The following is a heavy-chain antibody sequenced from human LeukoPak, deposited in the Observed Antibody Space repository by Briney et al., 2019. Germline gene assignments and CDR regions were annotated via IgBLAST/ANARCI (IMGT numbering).Heavy chain of an antibody. V-gene: IGHV6-1*01. CDR1: GDSVSSNSVA. CDR2: TYYGSKWNN. CDR3: TRGRNAAFDY. D-gene: IGHD6-13*01. J-gene: IGHJ4*02. Sequence: SQTLSLTCAISGDSVSSNSVAWNWIRQSPSRGLEWLGRTYYGSKWNNDYALSVQSRLTINPDTSKNQFSLQLNSVTPDDTAVYYCTRGRNAAFDYWGEGTVVTVCS.